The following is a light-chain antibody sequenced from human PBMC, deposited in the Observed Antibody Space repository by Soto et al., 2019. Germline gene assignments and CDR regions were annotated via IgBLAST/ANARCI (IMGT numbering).Light chain of an antibody. J-gene: IGLJ1*01. CDR3: SAYTTSSTVV. Sequence: QSALTQPASVSGYPGQSITISCTGTSSDIGYYNYVSWYQQHPGKAPKVMIYDVSNRPSGVSNRFSGSKSANTASLTISGLQAEDEDDYHCSAYTTSSTVVFGSGTKLTVL. CDR2: DVS. V-gene: IGLV2-14*03. CDR1: SSDIGYYNY.